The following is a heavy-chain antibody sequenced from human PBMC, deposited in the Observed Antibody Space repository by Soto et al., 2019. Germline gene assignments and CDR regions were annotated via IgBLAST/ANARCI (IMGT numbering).Heavy chain of an antibody. CDR1: GGSISSSDYY. Sequence: SETLSLTCTVSGGSISSSDYYWDWIRQPPGKGLEWIGSINYSGTTFSNPSLKSRITISVDASKNQFSLKLSSVTAADTAVYYCARVPDRWGQGTLVTVSS. V-gene: IGHV4-39*07. CDR2: INYSGTT. D-gene: IGHD2-2*01. CDR3: ARVPDR. J-gene: IGHJ5*02.